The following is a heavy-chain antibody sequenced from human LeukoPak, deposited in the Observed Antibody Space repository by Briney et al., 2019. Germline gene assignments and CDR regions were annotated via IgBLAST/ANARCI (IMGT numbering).Heavy chain of an antibody. D-gene: IGHD6-13*01. CDR3: ARRDHSSWLFDY. J-gene: IGHJ4*02. CDR2: IYSGGST. CDR1: GFTVSSNY. Sequence: PGGSLRLSCAASGFTVSSNYMSWVRQAPGKGLEWVSVIYSGGSTYYADSVKGRFTISRDNSKNTLYLQTNSLRAEDTAVYYCARRDHSSWLFDYWGQGTLVTVSS. V-gene: IGHV3-53*01.